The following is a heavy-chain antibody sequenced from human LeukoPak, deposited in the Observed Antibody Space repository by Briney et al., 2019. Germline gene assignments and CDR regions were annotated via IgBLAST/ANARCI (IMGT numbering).Heavy chain of an antibody. D-gene: IGHD3-22*01. CDR1: GFTFSSYA. CDR2: ISGSGSST. J-gene: IGHJ4*02. V-gene: IGHV3-23*01. CDR3: AKGGSFYDSSGYADY. Sequence: GGSLRLSCAASGFTFSSYAMSWVRQAPGKGLEWVSAISGSGSSTYYADSVKGRFTISRDNSKNTLSMQMNSLRAEDTAVYYCAKGGSFYDSSGYADYWGQGTLVTVSS.